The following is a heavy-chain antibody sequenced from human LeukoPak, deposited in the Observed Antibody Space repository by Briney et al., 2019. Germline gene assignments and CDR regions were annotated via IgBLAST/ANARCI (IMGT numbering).Heavy chain of an antibody. Sequence: PGGSLRLSCAASGFTFSSYAMSWVRQAPGKGLEWVSAISGSGGSTYYADSVKGRFTISRDNSKNTLYLQMNSLRAEDTAVYYCAKRSYYYDSSGPRGAYYFDYWGQGTLVTVSS. D-gene: IGHD3-22*01. CDR2: ISGSGGST. J-gene: IGHJ4*02. CDR3: AKRSYYYDSSGPRGAYYFDY. CDR1: GFTFSSYA. V-gene: IGHV3-23*01.